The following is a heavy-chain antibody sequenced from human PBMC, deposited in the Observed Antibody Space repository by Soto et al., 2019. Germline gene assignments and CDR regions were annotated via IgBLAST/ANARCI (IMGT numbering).Heavy chain of an antibody. CDR2: MNPNSGNT. V-gene: IGHV1-8*01. Sequence: QVQLVQSGAEVKKPGASVKVSCKASGYTFTSYDINWVRQATGQGLEWMGWMNPNSGNTGYAQKFEGXXTMTTHASISTAYMELSSLRSEDTAVYYCARERASSKRFDPWGQGTLVTVSS. D-gene: IGHD3-16*02. J-gene: IGHJ5*02. CDR3: ARERASSKRFDP. CDR1: GYTFTSYD.